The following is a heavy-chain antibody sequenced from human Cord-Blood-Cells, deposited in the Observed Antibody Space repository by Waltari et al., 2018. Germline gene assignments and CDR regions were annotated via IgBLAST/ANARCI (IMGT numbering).Heavy chain of an antibody. V-gene: IGHV3-33*01. Sequence: QVQLVESGGGVVQPGRSLRLSCAASGFTFSSYGMHWVRQAPGKGLEWVAVIWYDGSNKYYADSVKGRFTISRDNSKNTLYLQMNSLRAEDTAVYYCARDRAYCGGDCHDAFDIWGQGTMVTVSS. J-gene: IGHJ3*02. CDR1: GFTFSSYG. CDR2: IWYDGSNK. CDR3: ARDRAYCGGDCHDAFDI. D-gene: IGHD2-21*01.